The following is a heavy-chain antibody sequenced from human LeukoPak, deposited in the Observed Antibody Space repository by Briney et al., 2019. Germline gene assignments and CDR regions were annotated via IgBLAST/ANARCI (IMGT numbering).Heavy chain of an antibody. CDR1: GFTFSSYG. D-gene: IGHD3-22*01. CDR2: ISYDGSNK. V-gene: IGHV3-30*18. J-gene: IGHJ1*01. CDR3: AKDLYYYDSSGYFSGEYFQH. Sequence: PGRSLRLSCAASGFTFSSYGMHWVRQAPGKGLEWVAVISYDGSNKYYADSVKGRFTISRDNSKNTLYLQMNSLRAEDTAVYYCAKDLYYYDSSGYFSGEYFQHWGQGTLVTVSS.